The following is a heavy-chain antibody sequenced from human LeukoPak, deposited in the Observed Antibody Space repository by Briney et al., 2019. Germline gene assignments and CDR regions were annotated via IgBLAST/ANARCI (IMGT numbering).Heavy chain of an antibody. J-gene: IGHJ6*03. Sequence: SETLSLTCSVSGGSFSSYFWSWVRQPAGKGLEWIGRIYPSGNTNYNPSRKSRVTLSVDTSKTQFSLRLSSVTAADTAVYYCAREDSGSYYNYYYFYMDVWGKGTTVTISS. D-gene: IGHD3-10*01. CDR2: IYPSGNT. CDR3: AREDSGSYYNYYYFYMDV. CDR1: GGSFSSYF. V-gene: IGHV4-4*07.